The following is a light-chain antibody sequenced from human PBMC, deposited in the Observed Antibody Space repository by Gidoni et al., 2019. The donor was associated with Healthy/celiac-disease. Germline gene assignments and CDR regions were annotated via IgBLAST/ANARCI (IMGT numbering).Light chain of an antibody. J-gene: IGKJ4*01. V-gene: IGKV3-20*01. Sequence: EIVLTQSPGTLSLSPGERATLSCRASQSVSSSSIVWYQQKPGQTPRLVIDGASSRATGIPDRFSGSGSGTDFTLTISRLEPEDFAVYYCQQFESSPTFXGXTRVEMK. CDR1: QSVSSSS. CDR2: GAS. CDR3: QQFESSPT.